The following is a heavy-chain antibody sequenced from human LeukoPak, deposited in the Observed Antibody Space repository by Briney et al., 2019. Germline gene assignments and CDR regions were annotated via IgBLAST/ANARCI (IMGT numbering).Heavy chain of an antibody. CDR3: ARHENPLGTSRGMDV. V-gene: IGHV5-10-1*01. J-gene: IGHJ6*02. Sequence: GASLQISCQCSGYIFTSYWISRVRQLPGKGLEWMGRIDPSDSYTNYTPSFQGHVTISADKSISTAYLQWSSLKASDTAMYYCARHENPLGTSRGMDVWGQGTTVAVSS. D-gene: IGHD1-1*01. CDR2: IDPSDSYT. CDR1: GYIFTSYW.